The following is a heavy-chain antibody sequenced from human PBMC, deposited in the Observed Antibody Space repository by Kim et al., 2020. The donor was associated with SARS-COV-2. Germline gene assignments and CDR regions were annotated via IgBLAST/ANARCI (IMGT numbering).Heavy chain of an antibody. CDR3: ARGLRFWYYYDSIGPGAWFDP. CDR2: MNPNSGNT. Sequence: ASVKVSCKASGYTFTSYDINWVRQATGQGLEWMGWMNPNSGNTGYAQKFQGRVTMTRNTSISTAYMELSSLRSEDTAVYYCARGLRFWYYYDSIGPGAWFDPWGQGTLVTVSS. J-gene: IGHJ5*02. CDR1: GYTFTSYD. D-gene: IGHD3-22*01. V-gene: IGHV1-8*01.